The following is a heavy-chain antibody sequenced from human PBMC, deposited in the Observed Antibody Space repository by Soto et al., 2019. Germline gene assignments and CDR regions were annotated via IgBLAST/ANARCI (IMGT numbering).Heavy chain of an antibody. CDR3: AKAPSSGWSLDY. D-gene: IGHD6-19*01. CDR1: GFTFSSYG. V-gene: IGHV3-30*18. CDR2: ISYDGSNK. Sequence: QVQLVESGGCVVQPGRSLRLSCAASGFTFSSYGMHWVRQAPGKGLEWVAVISYDGSNKYYADSVKGRFTISRDNSKNTLYLQMNSLRAEDTAVYYCAKAPSSGWSLDYWGQGTLVTVSS. J-gene: IGHJ4*02.